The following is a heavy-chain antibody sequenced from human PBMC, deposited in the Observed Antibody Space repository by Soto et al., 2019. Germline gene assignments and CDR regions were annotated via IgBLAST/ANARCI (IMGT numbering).Heavy chain of an antibody. CDR1: GFTFSSYW. V-gene: IGHV3-74*01. Sequence: PGGSLRLSCAASGFTFSSYWMHWVRQAPGKGLVWVSRINSDGSSTSYADSVKGRFTISRDNAKNTLYLQMNSLRAEDTAVYYCARDYSSGWPYYYYFGMDVWGQGTTVTVSS. J-gene: IGHJ6*02. D-gene: IGHD6-19*01. CDR3: ARDYSSGWPYYYYFGMDV. CDR2: INSDGSST.